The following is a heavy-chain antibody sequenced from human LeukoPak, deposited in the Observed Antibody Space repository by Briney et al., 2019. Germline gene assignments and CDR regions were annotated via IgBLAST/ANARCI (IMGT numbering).Heavy chain of an antibody. Sequence: ASVKVSCKASGYTFTSYYMHWVRQAPGQGLEWMGIINPSGGSTSYAQKFQGRVTMTRDTSTSTVYMELSSLRSEDTAVYYCARDHREGGSNVYFFDYWGQGTLVTVSS. CDR2: INPSGGST. D-gene: IGHD3-10*01. CDR1: GYTFTSYY. V-gene: IGHV1-46*01. J-gene: IGHJ4*02. CDR3: ARDHREGGSNVYFFDY.